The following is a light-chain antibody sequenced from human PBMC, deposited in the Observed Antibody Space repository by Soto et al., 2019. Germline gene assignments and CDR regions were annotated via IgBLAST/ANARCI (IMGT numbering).Light chain of an antibody. CDR2: GAS. V-gene: IGKV3-15*01. CDR1: QSVSSSY. CDR3: QQYNKWPPIT. J-gene: IGKJ5*01. Sequence: EIVMTQSPATLSVSPGERATLSCRASQSVSSSYLAWYQQKPGQAPRLLIYGASTRATGIPARFSGSGSGTEFTLTISSLQSEDSAVYYCQQYNKWPPITFGQGTRLEIK.